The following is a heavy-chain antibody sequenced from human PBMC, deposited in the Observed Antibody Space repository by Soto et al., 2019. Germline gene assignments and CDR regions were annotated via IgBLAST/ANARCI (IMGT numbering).Heavy chain of an antibody. CDR2: TSYTENT. Sequence: SETLSLTCIFSGSPITSYHWRWIRQFTGKGLDLIAYTSYTENTNHNPSRKSRVTSSRETSKNQLTLKSTSMTAAHTAVYYNARDLHAGFTHYFDPWGQGNLVTVSS. V-gene: IGHV4-59*01. CDR1: GSPITSYH. CDR3: ARDLHAGFTHYFDP. J-gene: IGHJ5*02. D-gene: IGHD1-26*01.